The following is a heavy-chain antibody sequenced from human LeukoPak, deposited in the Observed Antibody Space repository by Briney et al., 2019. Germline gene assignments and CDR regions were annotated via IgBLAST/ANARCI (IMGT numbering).Heavy chain of an antibody. V-gene: IGHV5-51*01. CDR3: ARQGSSGPS. J-gene: IGHJ5*02. CDR1: GYRFTSYW. D-gene: IGHD6-19*01. Sequence: GESLKISFKVSGYRFTSYWIGWVRPMPGKGPEWVGIIFPADSDTRYRPSFQGQVTISADKSISTAYLQWSSLRASDTAMYYCARQGSSGPSWGQGTLVTVSS. CDR2: IFPADSDT.